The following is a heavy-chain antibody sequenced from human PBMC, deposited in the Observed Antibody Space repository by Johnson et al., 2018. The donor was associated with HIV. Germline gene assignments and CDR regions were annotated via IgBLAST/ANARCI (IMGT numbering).Heavy chain of an antibody. CDR1: GFTFSSYD. J-gene: IGHJ3*02. V-gene: IGHV3-13*01. Sequence: VQLVESGGGLVQPGGSLRLSCAASGFTFSSYDMHWVRQATGKGLEWVSAIGTAGDTYYPGSVKGGFTISRDNSKNTLYLQMNSLRAEDTAVYYCAKDLRSGNRREAFDIWGQGTMVTVSS. CDR3: AKDLRSGNRREAFDI. CDR2: IGTAGDT. D-gene: IGHD1-14*01.